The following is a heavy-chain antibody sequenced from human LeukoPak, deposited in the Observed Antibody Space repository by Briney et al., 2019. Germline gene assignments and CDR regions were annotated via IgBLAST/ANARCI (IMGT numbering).Heavy chain of an antibody. V-gene: IGHV3-48*01. D-gene: IGHD3-9*01. CDR2: VSSSSTTI. Sequence: GGSLRLSCVASGFTFSTFGMNWVRQAPGKGLEWVSYVSSSSTTIYYADSVKGRFTISRDDAKSSLYLQMNSLRAEDTALYCCARMSTGYYDDYWGQGTLVAVSS. J-gene: IGHJ4*02. CDR1: GFTFSTFG. CDR3: ARMSTGYYDDY.